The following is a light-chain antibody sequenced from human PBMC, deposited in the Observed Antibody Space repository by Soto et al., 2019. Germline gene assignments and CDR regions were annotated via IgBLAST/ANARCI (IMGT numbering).Light chain of an antibody. J-gene: IGKJ1*01. V-gene: IGKV3-20*01. Sequence: EIVLTQSPGTLSLSPGERATLSCRASQSVSSSYLAWYQQKPGQAPRLLIYDASSRATGIPDRFSGSGSGTDFTLTISRLEPEDFAVYYCQQFDTSSRTFGQGTKVEIK. CDR1: QSVSSSY. CDR2: DAS. CDR3: QQFDTSSRT.